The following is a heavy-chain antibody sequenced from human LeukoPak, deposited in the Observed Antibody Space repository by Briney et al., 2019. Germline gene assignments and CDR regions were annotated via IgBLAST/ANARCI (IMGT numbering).Heavy chain of an antibody. J-gene: IGHJ3*01. D-gene: IGHD1-26*01. CDR2: IRYDGSKS. V-gene: IGHV3-30*02. CDR1: GFTFNSYG. Sequence: AGGSLRLFCAASGFTFNSYGMHWVRQAPGKGREWVAFIRYDGSKSYFADSVKGRFALSRDNSKNTLYLQMSSLRPEDTAVYFCAKDGGSGSYFAFDFWGQGTMVTVSS. CDR3: AKDGGSGSYFAFDF.